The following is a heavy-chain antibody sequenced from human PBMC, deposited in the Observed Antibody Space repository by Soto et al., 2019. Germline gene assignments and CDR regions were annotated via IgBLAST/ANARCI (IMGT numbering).Heavy chain of an antibody. D-gene: IGHD3-16*01. CDR2: MYYSGSA. CDR1: GGFISRSSYY. J-gene: IGHJ5*02. V-gene: IGHV4-39*07. Sequence: SETLSLTCTVSGGFISRSSYYWGWIRQPPGKGLEWIGSMYYSGSAYYNPSLKSRATISLDLPKNQFSLRLTSVTAADTAVYYCARDRGGITVSSKPLGEWFAPWGQGTLVTVSS. CDR3: ARDRGGITVSSKPLGEWFAP.